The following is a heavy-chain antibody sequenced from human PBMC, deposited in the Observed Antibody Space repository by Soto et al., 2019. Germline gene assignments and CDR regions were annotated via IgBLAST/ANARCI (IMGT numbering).Heavy chain of an antibody. D-gene: IGHD1-1*01. Sequence: QVHLVQSGAEVKKPGASVKVSCKGSGYAFTTYGITWVRQAPGKGLEWMGWISAHNGNTNYAQKRQGRVTVTRDTSTSTAYMGLRSLGADDTAVYYCARGRYGDYWGQGALVTVSS. CDR2: ISAHNGNT. CDR1: GYAFTTYG. J-gene: IGHJ4*02. V-gene: IGHV1-18*01. CDR3: ARGRYGDY.